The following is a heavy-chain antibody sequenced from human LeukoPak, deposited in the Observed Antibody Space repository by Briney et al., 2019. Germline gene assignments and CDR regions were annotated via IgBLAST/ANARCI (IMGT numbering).Heavy chain of an antibody. CDR1: GYTFTGYY. J-gene: IGHJ6*03. V-gene: IGHV1-2*02. Sequence: ASVKVSCKASGYTFTGYYMHWVRQAPGQGLEWMGWINPNSGGTNYAQKFQGRVTMTRDTSISTAYMELSRLRSDGTAVYYCARGPFDYYDRTQTYMDVWGKGTTVTVSS. CDR3: ARGPFDYYDRTQTYMDV. CDR2: INPNSGGT. D-gene: IGHD3-22*01.